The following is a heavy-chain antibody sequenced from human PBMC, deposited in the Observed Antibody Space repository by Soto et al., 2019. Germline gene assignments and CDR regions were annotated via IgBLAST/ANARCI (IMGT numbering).Heavy chain of an antibody. CDR3: ARGWAAAVHWYFDL. V-gene: IGHV1-69*06. J-gene: IGHJ2*01. CDR2: IIPIFGTA. Sequence: SVKVSCKASGGTFSSYAISWVRQAPGQGLEWMGGIIPIFGTANYAQKFQGRVTITADKSTSTAYMELSSLRSEDTAVYYCARGWAAAVHWYFDLWGRGTLVTVS. CDR1: GGTFSSYA. D-gene: IGHD6-13*01.